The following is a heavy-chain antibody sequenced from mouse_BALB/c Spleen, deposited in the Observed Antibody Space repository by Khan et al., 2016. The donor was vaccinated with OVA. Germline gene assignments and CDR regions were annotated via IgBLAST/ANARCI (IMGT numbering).Heavy chain of an antibody. CDR2: ISSGGSYT. D-gene: IGHD1-1*01. CDR3: GRTPGYYGSNYFDY. J-gene: IGHJ2*01. V-gene: IGHV5-9-3*01. CDR1: GFTFSNYA. Sequence: EVQLQESGGGLVKPGGSLKLSCAASGFTFSNYAMSWVRQTPEKRLEWVATISSGGSYTYYPDSVKGRFTISRDNAKNTLSLQMRSLRSEVTDMYFCGRTPGYYGSNYFDYWGQGTTLTLSS.